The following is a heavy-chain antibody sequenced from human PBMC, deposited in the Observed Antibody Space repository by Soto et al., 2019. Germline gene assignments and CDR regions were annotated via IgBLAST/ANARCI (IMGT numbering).Heavy chain of an antibody. CDR3: ARGGNCSSTSCSDDYYYYYMGV. Sequence: ASVKVSCKASGYTFTSYGISWVRQAPGQGLEWMGWISAYNGNTNYAQKLQGRVTMTTDTSTSTAYMELRSLRSDDTAVYYCARGGNCSSTSCSDDYYYYYMGVWGKGTTVTVSS. J-gene: IGHJ6*03. CDR2: ISAYNGNT. V-gene: IGHV1-18*01. D-gene: IGHD2-2*01. CDR1: GYTFTSYG.